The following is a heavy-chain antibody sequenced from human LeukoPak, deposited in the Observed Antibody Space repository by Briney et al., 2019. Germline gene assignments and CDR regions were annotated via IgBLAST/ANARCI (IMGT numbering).Heavy chain of an antibody. CDR3: ARSNQADDY. J-gene: IGHJ4*02. D-gene: IGHD1-14*01. Sequence: GRFLRLSCAASGFTFSSYWMHWVRQVPGKGLVWVARINPGGSSITYADSVKGRFTISRDNAKNTLYLQMDSLRAEDTGVYYCARSNQADDYWGQGTLVTVSS. CDR2: INPGGSSI. V-gene: IGHV3-74*01. CDR1: GFTFSSYW.